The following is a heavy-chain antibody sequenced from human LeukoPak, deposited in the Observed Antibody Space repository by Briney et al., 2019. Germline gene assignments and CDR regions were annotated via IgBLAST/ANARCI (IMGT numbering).Heavy chain of an antibody. J-gene: IGHJ4*02. D-gene: IGHD1-26*01. Sequence: GGSLRLSCAASGFTFSSYWMHWVRQAPGRGLEWVSGISVNGDDTYYADSVKGRFPISRDNSKNTLYLQMNSLRVEDTAVYYCAKGYSGGSYSDWGQGTLVTVSS. CDR3: AKGYSGGSYSD. V-gene: IGHV3-23*01. CDR2: ISVNGDDT. CDR1: GFTFSSYW.